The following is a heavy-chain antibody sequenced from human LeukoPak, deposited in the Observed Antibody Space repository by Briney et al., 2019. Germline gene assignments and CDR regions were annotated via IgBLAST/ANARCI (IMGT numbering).Heavy chain of an antibody. D-gene: IGHD2-2*01. J-gene: IGHJ4*02. CDR1: GGSISSGGYY. Sequence: PSQTLSLTCTVSGGSISSGGYYWSWIRQHPGTGLEWIGYIYYSGSTYYNPSLKSRVTISVDTSKNQFSLKLSSVTAADTAVYYCARSQGGSIVVPHPLDYWGQGTLVTVSS. CDR2: IYYSGST. CDR3: ARSQGGSIVVPHPLDY. V-gene: IGHV4-31*03.